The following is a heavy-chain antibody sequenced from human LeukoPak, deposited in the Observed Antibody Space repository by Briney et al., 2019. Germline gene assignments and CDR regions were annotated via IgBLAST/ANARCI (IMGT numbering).Heavy chain of an antibody. Sequence: ASVKVSCKASGYTFTGYYMHWVRQAPGQGLERMGWINPNSGGTNYAQKFQGRVTMTRDTSISTAYMELSRLRSDDTAVYYCARDLPCYYDSSGTPFDYWGQGTLVTVSS. CDR3: ARDLPCYYDSSGTPFDY. CDR2: INPNSGGT. CDR1: GYTFTGYY. J-gene: IGHJ4*02. D-gene: IGHD3-22*01. V-gene: IGHV1-2*02.